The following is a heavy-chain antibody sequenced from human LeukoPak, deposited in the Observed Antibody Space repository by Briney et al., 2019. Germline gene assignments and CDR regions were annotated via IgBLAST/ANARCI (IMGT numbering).Heavy chain of an antibody. J-gene: IGHJ3*02. CDR2: IGGRGGST. V-gene: IGHV3-23*01. Sequence: GGSLRLSCAASGFRFSDFTMTWVRQAPGKGPDWVSAIGGRGGSTYYADSLGGRFTISRDNSKNTLYLQMNSLRAEDTAVYYCARELSPNDAFDIWGQGTMVTVSS. CDR3: ARELSPNDAFDI. CDR1: GFRFSDFT.